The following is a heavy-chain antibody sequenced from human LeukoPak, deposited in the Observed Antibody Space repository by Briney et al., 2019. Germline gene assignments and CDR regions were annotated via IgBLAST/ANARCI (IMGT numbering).Heavy chain of an antibody. D-gene: IGHD3-10*01. CDR1: GYTFTGYY. CDR3: ARDPYGSGVYFDY. CDR2: INPNSGGT. J-gene: IGHJ4*02. Sequence: ASVKVSCEASGYTFTGYYMHWVRQAPGQGLEWMGWINPNSGGTNYAQKFQGRVTMTRDTSISTAYMELSRLRSDDTAVYYCARDPYGSGVYFDYWGQGTLVTVSS. V-gene: IGHV1-2*02.